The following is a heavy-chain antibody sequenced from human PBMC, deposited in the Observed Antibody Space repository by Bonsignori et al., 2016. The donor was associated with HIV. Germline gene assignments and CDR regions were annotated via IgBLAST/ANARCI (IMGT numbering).Heavy chain of an antibody. CDR2: ISSSSSYI. V-gene: IGHV3-21*01. J-gene: IGHJ4*02. Sequence: VRQMPGKGLEWVSSISSSSSYIYYADSVKGRFTISRDNAKNSLYLQMNSLRAEDTAVYYCARDGDYYDSSGYNNYWGQGTLVTVSS. D-gene: IGHD3-22*01. CDR3: ARDGDYYDSSGYNNY.